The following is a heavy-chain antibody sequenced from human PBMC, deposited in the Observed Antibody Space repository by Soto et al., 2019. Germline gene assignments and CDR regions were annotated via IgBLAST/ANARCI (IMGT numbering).Heavy chain of an antibody. J-gene: IGHJ5*02. CDR3: ARVLRGVVNWFDP. Sequence: HLVQSGPEVRKPGASITVSCKTFGDTFTNFGLSWVRQAPGQGLEWMGWIATYNSNRNYAQKFQGRLTLTTDTSTSTAYMELKSLGYDDTAVYYCARVLRGVVNWFDPLGQGTLVTVSS. V-gene: IGHV1-18*01. CDR1: GDTFTNFG. CDR2: IATYNSNR. D-gene: IGHD3-10*01.